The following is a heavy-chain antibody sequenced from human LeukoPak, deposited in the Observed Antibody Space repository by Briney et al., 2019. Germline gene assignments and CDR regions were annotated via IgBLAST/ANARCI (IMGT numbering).Heavy chain of an antibody. J-gene: IGHJ5*02. V-gene: IGHV1-3*01. CDR3: ARQGVVPASNWFDP. Sequence: ASVKVSCKASGYTFTSYAMHWVRQAPGQRLEWMGWINAGNGNTKYSQKFQGRVTITRDTSASTAYMELRSLRSDDTAVYYCARQGVVPASNWFDPWGQGTLVTVSS. CDR1: GYTFTSYA. CDR2: INAGNGNT. D-gene: IGHD2-2*01.